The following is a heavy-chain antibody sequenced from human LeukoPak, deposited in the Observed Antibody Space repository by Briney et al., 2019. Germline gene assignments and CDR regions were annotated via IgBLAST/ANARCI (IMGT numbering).Heavy chain of an antibody. D-gene: IGHD3-16*02. J-gene: IGHJ4*02. CDR2: IKLSGSA. V-gene: IGHV4-34*01. CDR1: GGSSIAYY. Sequence: SETLSLTSAVYGGSSIAYYSSWVRHPPEKGREWIWEIKLSGSATSNPVLKSRVTISVTPSKHQFSLKLSSVTAAETAVYYCARGVHYDYVWGSYRYIVGPLHFDYWGQGILVTVSS. CDR3: ARGVHYDYVWGSYRYIVGPLHFDY.